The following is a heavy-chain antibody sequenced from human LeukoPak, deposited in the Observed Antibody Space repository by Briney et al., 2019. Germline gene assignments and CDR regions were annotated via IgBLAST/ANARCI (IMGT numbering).Heavy chain of an antibody. CDR1: GFTFDEHA. J-gene: IGHJ6*03. V-gene: IGHV3-9*01. CDR3: VKGHCSSSSCFPNYYYYMDV. CDR2: ISWNSGSI. D-gene: IGHD2-15*01. Sequence: GGSLRLSCAGSGFTFDEHAMHWVRQAPGKGLEWVSGISWNSGSIAYADSVKGRFTISRDNAKNLLFLQMSSLRAADTALYYCVKGHCSSSSCFPNYYYYMDVWGIGTTVTVSS.